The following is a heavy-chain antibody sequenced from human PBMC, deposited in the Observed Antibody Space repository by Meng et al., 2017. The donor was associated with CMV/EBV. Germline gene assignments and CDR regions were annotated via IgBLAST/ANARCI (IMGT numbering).Heavy chain of an antibody. Sequence: QVQLQESGPGLVKPSQTLALTCTVPGGSIRSGDYYWSWIRQPPGKGLEWIGYIYYSGSTYYNPSLKSRVTISVDTSKNQFSLKLSSVAAADTAVYYCARVTSRVAGAFDYWGQGTLVTVSS. V-gene: IGHV4-30-4*08. CDR2: IYYSGST. CDR3: ARVTSRVAGAFDY. J-gene: IGHJ4*02. D-gene: IGHD1-14*01. CDR1: GGSIRSGDYY.